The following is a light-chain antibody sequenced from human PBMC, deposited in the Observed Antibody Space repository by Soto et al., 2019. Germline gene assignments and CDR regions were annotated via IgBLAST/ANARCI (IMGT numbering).Light chain of an antibody. V-gene: IGKV3-11*01. CDR3: QQRSSWPLT. J-gene: IGKJ3*01. CDR2: TAA. Sequence: EIVLTQSPATLSLSPGERATLSCRASQSVGSDLAWYQQKPGQAPRLLIYTAAYRPTGIPARFSGSGSGTDLTLIISSLEAEDFALYYCQQRSSWPLTFGPGTTVDIK. CDR1: QSVGSD.